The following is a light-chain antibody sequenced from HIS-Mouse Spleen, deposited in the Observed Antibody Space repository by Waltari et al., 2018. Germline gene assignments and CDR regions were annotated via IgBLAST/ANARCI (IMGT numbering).Light chain of an antibody. CDR3: QQYNNWPPAYT. Sequence: EIVMTQSPATLSVSPGERATLSCRASQSVSSNLACYQQKPGQAPRLLIYGASTRATGIPARFSGSGSGTEFTLTISSLQSEDFAVDYCQQYNNWPPAYTFGQGTKLEIK. CDR1: QSVSSN. J-gene: IGKJ2*01. CDR2: GAS. V-gene: IGKV3-15*01.